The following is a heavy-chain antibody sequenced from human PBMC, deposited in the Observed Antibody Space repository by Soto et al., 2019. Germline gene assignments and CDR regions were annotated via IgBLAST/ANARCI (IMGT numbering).Heavy chain of an antibody. V-gene: IGHV3-33*01. CDR3: ARAAGRPGSQRFAP. CDR1: GFTFSSYA. Sequence: QVQLVESGGGVVQPGRSLRLSCAASGFTFSSYAMHWVRQAPGKGLEWVAIIWYDGSNKYYADSVEGRFTISRDNSKNTLYLQMNSLRAEDTAVYYCARAAGRPGSQRFAPWGQGTLVTVSS. CDR2: IWYDGSNK. D-gene: IGHD3-10*01. J-gene: IGHJ5*02.